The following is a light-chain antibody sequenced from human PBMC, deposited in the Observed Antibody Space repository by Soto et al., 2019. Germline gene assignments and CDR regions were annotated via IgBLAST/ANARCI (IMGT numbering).Light chain of an antibody. CDR3: GTWDSSLSVVV. J-gene: IGLJ2*01. Sequence: QSVLTQPPSVSAAPGQKVTISCSGRNSNIGNKDVSWYQLFPGTVPKLLIYDNDRRPSGIPDRFSASKSGTLATLAITGLQTGDEADYYCGTWDSSLSVVVFGGGTKLTVL. CDR2: DND. CDR1: NSNIGNKD. V-gene: IGLV1-51*01.